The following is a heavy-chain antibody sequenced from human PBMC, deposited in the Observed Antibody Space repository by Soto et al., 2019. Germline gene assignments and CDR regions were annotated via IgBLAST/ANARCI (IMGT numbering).Heavy chain of an antibody. CDR1: GGSISSSSYY. CDR3: ARRGSGSYSDY. D-gene: IGHD3-10*01. CDR2: IYYSGST. Sequence: SETLSLTCTVSGGSISSSSYYWGWIRRPPGKGLEWIGSIYYSGSTYYNPSLKSRVTISVDTSKNQFSLKLSSVTAADTAVYYCARRGSGSYSDYWGQGTLVT. V-gene: IGHV4-39*01. J-gene: IGHJ4*02.